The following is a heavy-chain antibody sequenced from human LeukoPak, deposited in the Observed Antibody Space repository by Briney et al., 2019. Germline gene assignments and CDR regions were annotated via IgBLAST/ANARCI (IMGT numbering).Heavy chain of an antibody. J-gene: IGHJ5*02. CDR1: GGSISSSNW. D-gene: IGHD1-26*01. Sequence: SETLSLTCTVSGGSISSSNWWRWVRQPPGKGLEWIGEIYHSGSTNYNPSLKSRVTISVDKAKNQFSLKLSSVTAADTAVYYCVSLTVDSGWGAPWGQGTLVTVSS. CDR3: VSLTVDSGWGAP. V-gene: IGHV4-4*02. CDR2: IYHSGST.